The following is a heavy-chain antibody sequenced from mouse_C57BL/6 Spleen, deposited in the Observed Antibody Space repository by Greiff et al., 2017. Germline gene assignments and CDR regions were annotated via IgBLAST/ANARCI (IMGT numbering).Heavy chain of an antibody. CDR1: GFNIKDYY. CDR2: IDPEDGET. J-gene: IGHJ2*01. Sequence: VQLQQSGAELVRPGASVKLSCTASGFNIKDYYMHWVKQRPEQGLEWIGRIDPEDGETEYAPKFQGKATMTADTSSNTAYLQLSSLTSEDTAVYYCTSIYYYGSTQYYFDYWGQGTTLTVSS. V-gene: IGHV14-1*01. D-gene: IGHD1-1*01. CDR3: TSIYYYGSTQYYFDY.